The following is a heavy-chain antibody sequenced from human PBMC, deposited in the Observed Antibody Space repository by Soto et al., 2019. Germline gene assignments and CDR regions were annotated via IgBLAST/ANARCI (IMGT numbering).Heavy chain of an antibody. CDR1: GFTFNNAW. J-gene: IGHJ4*02. V-gene: IGHV3-15*07. CDR3: STGYCNGGGCYGVRSFCGY. CDR2: IRSKTDGGTI. D-gene: IGHD2-15*01. Sequence: EVQLVESGGALVKPGGSLRLACAASGFTFNNAWMNWVRQAPGKGLEWVGRIRSKTDGGTIDYAAPVKGRLTISRDDSKNTLYMQINSLKTEDTAVYYCSTGYCNGGGCYGVRSFCGYWGQGNLVTVS.